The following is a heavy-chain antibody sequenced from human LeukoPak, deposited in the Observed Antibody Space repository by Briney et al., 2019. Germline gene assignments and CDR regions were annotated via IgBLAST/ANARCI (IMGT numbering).Heavy chain of an antibody. V-gene: IGHV3-23*01. CDR3: AKEVPMYYDYVWGSYRYFDY. D-gene: IGHD3-16*02. J-gene: IGHJ4*02. Sequence: GGTLRLSCAASGFTFSSYGMSWVRQAPGKGLELVSAISGSGGSTYYADSVKGRFTISRDNSKNTLYLQMNSLRAEDTAVYYCAKEVPMYYDYVWGSYRYFDYWGQGTLVTVSS. CDR1: GFTFSSYG. CDR2: ISGSGGST.